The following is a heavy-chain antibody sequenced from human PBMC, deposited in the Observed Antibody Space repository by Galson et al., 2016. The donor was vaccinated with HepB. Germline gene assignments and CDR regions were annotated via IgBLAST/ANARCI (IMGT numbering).Heavy chain of an antibody. V-gene: IGHV3-9*01. Sequence: SLRLSCAASGFTFGHYAMHWVRQAPGKGLEWVSGISWNSDSIGYADSVKGRFTISRDNAKNSLYLQMNSLRSEDTALYYCAKSDCSSTSCFPDYGGQGTLFTVSS. D-gene: IGHD2-2*01. CDR1: GFTFGHYA. CDR3: AKSDCSSTSCFPDY. CDR2: ISWNSDSI. J-gene: IGHJ4*02.